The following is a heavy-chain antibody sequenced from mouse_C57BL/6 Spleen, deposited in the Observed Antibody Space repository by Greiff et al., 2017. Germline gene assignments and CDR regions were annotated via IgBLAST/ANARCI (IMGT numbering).Heavy chain of an antibody. CDR1: GFTFSDYG. J-gene: IGHJ3*01. Sequence: EVQGVESGGGLVKPGGSLKLSCAASGFTFSDYGMHWVRQAPEKGLEWVAYISSGSSTIYYADTVKGRFTISRDNAKNTLFLQMTSLRSEDTAMYYCARLGDYDPFAYWGQGTLVTVAA. V-gene: IGHV5-17*01. D-gene: IGHD2-4*01. CDR2: ISSGSSTI. CDR3: ARLGDYDPFAY.